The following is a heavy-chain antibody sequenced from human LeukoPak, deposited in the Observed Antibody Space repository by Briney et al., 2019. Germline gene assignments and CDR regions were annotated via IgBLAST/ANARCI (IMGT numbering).Heavy chain of an antibody. V-gene: IGHV3-30*02. CDR3: AKDLVYHDYGAYYYYMDV. J-gene: IGHJ6*03. CDR2: IRYDGSNK. CDR1: GFTFSSYW. D-gene: IGHD4-17*01. Sequence: QAGGSLRLSCAASGFTFSSYWMHWARQAPGKGLEWVAFIRYDGSNKYYADSVKGRFTISRDNSKNTLYLQMNSLRAEDTAVYYCAKDLVYHDYGAYYYYMDVWGKGTTVTVSS.